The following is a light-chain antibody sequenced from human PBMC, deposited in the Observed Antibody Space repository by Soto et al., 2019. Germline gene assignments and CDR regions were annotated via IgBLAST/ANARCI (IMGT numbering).Light chain of an antibody. Sequence: QSALTQPPSASRSPGQSVTISCTGTSSDVGGYKYVSWYQQHPGKAPKLMIYEVTKRPSGVPDRFSGSKSGNTASLTVSGLQAEDEADYYCSSYAGSILFGTGTKLTVL. CDR1: SSDVGGYKY. V-gene: IGLV2-8*02. J-gene: IGLJ1*01. CDR2: EVT. CDR3: SSYAGSIL.